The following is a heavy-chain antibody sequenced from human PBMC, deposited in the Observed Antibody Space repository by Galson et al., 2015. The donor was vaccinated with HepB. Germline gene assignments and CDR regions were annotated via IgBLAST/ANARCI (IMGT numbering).Heavy chain of an antibody. Sequence: SCKVSGYTLTELSMHWVRQAPGKGLEWMGGFDPEDGETIYAQKFQGRVTMTEDTSTDTAYMELSSLRSEDTAVYYCATLTYYYDSSGYYYYFDYWGQGTLVTVSS. CDR1: GYTLTELS. CDR3: ATLTYYYDSSGYYYYFDY. D-gene: IGHD3-22*01. V-gene: IGHV1-24*01. J-gene: IGHJ4*02. CDR2: FDPEDGET.